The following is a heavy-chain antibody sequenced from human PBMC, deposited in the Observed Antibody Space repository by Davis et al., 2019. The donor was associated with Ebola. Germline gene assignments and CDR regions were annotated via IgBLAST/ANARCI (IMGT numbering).Heavy chain of an antibody. J-gene: IGHJ6*03. V-gene: IGHV4-61*08. CDR1: GGSISSGDYY. CDR3: ARASPQYSYGNYYYMDV. CDR2: IYYSGST. D-gene: IGHD5-18*01. Sequence: MPSETLSLTCTVSGGSISSGDYYWSWIRQHPGKGLEWIGYIYYSGSTYYNPSLKSRLTISVDTSKNQFSLKLSSVTAADTAVYYCARASPQYSYGNYYYMDVWGKGTTVTVSS.